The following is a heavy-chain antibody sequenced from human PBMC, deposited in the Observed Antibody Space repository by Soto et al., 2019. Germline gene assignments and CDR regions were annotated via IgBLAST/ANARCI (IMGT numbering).Heavy chain of an antibody. CDR1: GFTFSSYS. D-gene: IGHD4-17*01. J-gene: IGHJ4*02. CDR3: ARYGDYGNYFDY. Sequence: EVQLVESGGGLVKPGGSLRLSCAASGFTFSSYSMNWVRQAPGKGLEWVSSISSSSSYIYYADSVKGRFTISRDNAKNSLYLQMNSLRAEDTAVYYCARYGDYGNYFDYWGQGTLVTVSS. V-gene: IGHV3-21*01. CDR2: ISSSSSYI.